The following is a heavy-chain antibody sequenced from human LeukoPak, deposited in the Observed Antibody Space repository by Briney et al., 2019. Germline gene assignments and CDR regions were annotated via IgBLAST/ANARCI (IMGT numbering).Heavy chain of an antibody. V-gene: IGHV3-15*01. CDR2: IKSKTDGGTT. CDR1: GFTFSNAW. Sequence: RPGGSLRLSCAASGFTFSNAWMSWVRQAPGKGLEWVGRIKSKTDGGTTDYAAPVKGRFTISRDDSKNTLYLQMNSLKTEDTAVYYCTLAIGAPYYDFWSGYYDYYYGMDVWGQGTTVTVSS. J-gene: IGHJ6*02. CDR3: TLAIGAPYYDFWSGYYDYYYGMDV. D-gene: IGHD3-3*01.